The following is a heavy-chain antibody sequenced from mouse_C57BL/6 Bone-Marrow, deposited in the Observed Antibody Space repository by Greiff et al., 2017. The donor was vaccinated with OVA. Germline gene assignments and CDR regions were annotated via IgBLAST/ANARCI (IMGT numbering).Heavy chain of an antibody. CDR3: ARGKTGWFAY. V-gene: IGHV1-64*01. CDR2: IHPNSGST. Sequence: QVQLQQPGAELVKPGASVKLSCKASGYTFTSYWMHWVKQRPGQGLEWIGMIHPNSGSTNYNEKFKSKATLTVDKSSSTAYMQLSSLTSEDSAVYYCARGKTGWFAYGGQGTLVTVSA. J-gene: IGHJ3*01. CDR1: GYTFTSYW.